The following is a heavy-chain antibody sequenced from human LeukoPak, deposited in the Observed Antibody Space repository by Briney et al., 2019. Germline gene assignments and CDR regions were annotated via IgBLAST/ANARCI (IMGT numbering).Heavy chain of an antibody. CDR3: ARHGPFCSSTSCPFDY. V-gene: IGHV1-18*01. D-gene: IGHD2-2*01. CDR2: ISAYNGNT. CDR1: GYTFTSYG. Sequence: ASVKVSCKASGYTFTSYGISWVRQAPGQGFEWMGWISAYNGNTNYAQKLQGRVTMTTDTSTSTAYMELRSLRSDDTAVYYCARHGPFCSSTSCPFDYWGQGTLVTVSS. J-gene: IGHJ4*02.